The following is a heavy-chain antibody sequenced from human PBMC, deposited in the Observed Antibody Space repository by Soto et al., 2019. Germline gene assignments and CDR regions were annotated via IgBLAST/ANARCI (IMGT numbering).Heavy chain of an antibody. V-gene: IGHV3-33*01. D-gene: IGHD3-16*01. Sequence: QVHLVESGGGVVQPGRSLRLSCAASGFSFSFSGMHWVRQAPGKGLEWVAGLWYDGSSENYADSLKGRFTISRHNSNKTLQLQMDSLRVEDTAMYYCARGLAKGAGGAFAIWSQGTMVIVSS. CDR1: GFSFSFSG. CDR3: ARGLAKGAGGAFAI. CDR2: LWYDGSSE. J-gene: IGHJ3*02.